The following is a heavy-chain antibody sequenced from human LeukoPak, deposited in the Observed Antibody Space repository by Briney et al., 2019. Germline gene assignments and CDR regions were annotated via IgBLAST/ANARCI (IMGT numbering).Heavy chain of an antibody. CDR2: ISYDGSNK. J-gene: IGHJ4*02. CDR3: ARDLGLYYYDSSGYPY. Sequence: PGGSLRLSCAATGFTFSSCAMSWVRQAPGKGLEWVAVISYDGSNKYYADSVKGRFTISRDNSKNTLYLQMNSLRAEDTAVYYCARDLGLYYYDSSGYPYWGQGTLVTVSS. D-gene: IGHD3-22*01. CDR1: GFTFSSCA. V-gene: IGHV3-30*04.